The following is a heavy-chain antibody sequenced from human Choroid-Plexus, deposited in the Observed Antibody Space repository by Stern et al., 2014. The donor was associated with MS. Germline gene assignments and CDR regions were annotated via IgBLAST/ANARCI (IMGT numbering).Heavy chain of an antibody. CDR3: AKDRQWSTYFFDY. CDR2: ISYDGSDK. J-gene: IGHJ4*02. CDR1: GFTFSNFG. D-gene: IGHD2-15*01. Sequence: VQLVESGGGVAQPGRPLILSCAASGFTFSNFGMHWVRQAPGKGLEWVALISYDGSDKYYADSVKSRFTIFRDNSKNTLYMHMNSLRAEDTAVYYCAKDRQWSTYFFDYWGQGSLVTVSS. V-gene: IGHV3-30*18.